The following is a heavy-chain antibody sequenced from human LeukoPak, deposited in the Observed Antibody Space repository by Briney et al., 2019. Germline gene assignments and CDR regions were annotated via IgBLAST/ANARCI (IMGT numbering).Heavy chain of an antibody. V-gene: IGHV3-53*01. CDR3: ARVSYDSSGYYSHFDY. CDR1: GFTVSSNY. CDR2: IYSGGST. D-gene: IGHD3-22*01. Sequence: PGGSLRLSCAASGFTVSSNYMRWVRQAPGKGLEWVSVIYSGGSTYYADSVKGRFTISRDNSKNTLYLQMNSLRAEDTAVYYCARVSYDSSGYYSHFDYWGQGTLVTVSS. J-gene: IGHJ4*02.